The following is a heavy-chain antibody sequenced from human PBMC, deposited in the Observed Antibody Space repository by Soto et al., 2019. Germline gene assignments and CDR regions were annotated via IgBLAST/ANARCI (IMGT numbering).Heavy chain of an antibody. D-gene: IGHD3-10*01. Sequence: SETLSLTCTVSGGSISSGGYYWSWIRQHPGKGLEWIGYIYYSGSTYYNPSLKSRVTISVDTSKNQFSLKLSSVTAADTAVYYCARDNTWPGGMDVWGQGTTVTVSS. CDR2: IYYSGST. J-gene: IGHJ6*02. V-gene: IGHV4-31*03. CDR3: ARDNTWPGGMDV. CDR1: GGSISSGGYY.